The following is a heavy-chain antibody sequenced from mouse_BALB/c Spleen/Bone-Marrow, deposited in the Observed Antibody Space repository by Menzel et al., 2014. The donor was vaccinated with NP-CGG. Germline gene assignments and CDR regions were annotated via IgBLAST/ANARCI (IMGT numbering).Heavy chain of an antibody. CDR2: IDPANGNT. J-gene: IGHJ4*01. V-gene: IGHV14-3*02. Sequence: VQLKDSGAELVKPGASVKLSCTASGFNIKDTYMHWVKQRPEQCLEWIGRIDPANGNTKYDPKFQGKTTITADTSSNTAYLQLSSLTSEDTAVYYCARGYYDYVYAMDYWGQGTSVTVSS. D-gene: IGHD2-4*01. CDR1: GFNIKDTY. CDR3: ARGYYDYVYAMDY.